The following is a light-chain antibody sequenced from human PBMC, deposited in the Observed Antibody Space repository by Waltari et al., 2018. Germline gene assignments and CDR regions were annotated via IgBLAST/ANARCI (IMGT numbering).Light chain of an antibody. Sequence: EIVLTQSPATLSLSPGERAALSCRASQSVSSNLGWYQQKPGQAPRLLIYGASNRAPGIPARFSGSGSGTDFTLIISSLEPEDFAVYYCQHRSNWPLTFGGGTKVEIK. CDR2: GAS. CDR1: QSVSSN. J-gene: IGKJ4*01. CDR3: QHRSNWPLT. V-gene: IGKV3-11*01.